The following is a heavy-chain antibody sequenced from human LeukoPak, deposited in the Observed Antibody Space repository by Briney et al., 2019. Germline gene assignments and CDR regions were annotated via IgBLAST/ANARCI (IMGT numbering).Heavy chain of an antibody. CDR2: IYYSGST. J-gene: IGHJ3*02. Sequence: SQTLSLTCTVSGGSISCGGYYWSWIRQHPGKGLECIGYIYYSGSTYYNPSLKSRVTISVDTSKNQFSLKLSSVTAADTAVYYCARDLDYGGNFYAFDIWGEGTMVTVSS. CDR3: ARDLDYGGNFYAFDI. D-gene: IGHD4-23*01. CDR1: GGSISCGGYY. V-gene: IGHV4-31*03.